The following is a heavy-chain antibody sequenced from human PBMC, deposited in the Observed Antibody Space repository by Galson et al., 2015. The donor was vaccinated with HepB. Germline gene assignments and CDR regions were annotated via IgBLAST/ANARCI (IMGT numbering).Heavy chain of an antibody. V-gene: IGHV3-21*01. CDR2: ISSGSSYI. J-gene: IGHJ4*02. CDR3: ARDSYYDSSGYYYIDY. Sequence: SLRLSCAASGFTFSSYSMNWVRQAPGKGLEWVSSISSGSSYIYYADSVKGRFTISRDNAKNSLYLQMNSLRAEDTAVYYCARDSYYDSSGYYYIDYWGQGTLVTVSS. CDR1: GFTFSSYS. D-gene: IGHD3-22*01.